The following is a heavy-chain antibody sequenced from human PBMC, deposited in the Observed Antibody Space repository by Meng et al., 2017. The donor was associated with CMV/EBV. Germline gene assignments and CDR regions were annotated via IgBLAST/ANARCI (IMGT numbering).Heavy chain of an antibody. CDR2: IKQDGSKK. D-gene: IGHD3-10*01. CDR1: GFTFSNYW. Sequence: GGSLRLSCAVSGFTFSNYWMSWVRQAPGKGLEWVANIKQDGSKKYYVDSVKGRFTISRDNAKNSLYLQMNSLRAEDTAVYDCARDGFAGDNTMVRGVIITVLHYYYGMDVWGQGTTVTVSS. CDR3: ARDGFAGDNTMVRGVIITVLHYYYGMDV. V-gene: IGHV3-7*01. J-gene: IGHJ6*02.